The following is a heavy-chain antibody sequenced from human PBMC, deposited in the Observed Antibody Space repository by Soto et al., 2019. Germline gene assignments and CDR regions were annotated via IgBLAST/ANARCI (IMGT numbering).Heavy chain of an antibody. CDR1: GFSLSTSGEA. Sequence: SGPTLVNPTQTLTLTCTFSGFSLSTSGEAVGWIRQPPGKALEWLALIYWNDDKRYSPSLKSRLTITKDTSKNQVVLTVINMDPVDTATYYSEHGGRYNCNYYYWGQGTLVTVSS. V-gene: IGHV2-5*01. CDR3: EHGGRYNCNYYY. CDR2: IYWNDDK. J-gene: IGHJ4*02. D-gene: IGHD1-7*01.